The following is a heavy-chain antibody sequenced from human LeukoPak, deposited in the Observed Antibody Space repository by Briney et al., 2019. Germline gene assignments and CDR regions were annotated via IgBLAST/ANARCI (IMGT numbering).Heavy chain of an antibody. CDR3: ARDIRVGPHFGYFLY. D-gene: IGHD3-3*02. V-gene: IGHV7-4-1*02. CDR2: INTNTGNP. Sequence: ASVKVSCKASGYTFTSHAMNWVRQAPGQGLEWMGWINTNTGNPKYAQGLAGRFVFSLDTSVSTAYLQISTLKAEDTAVYYCARDIRVGPHFGYFLYWGQGTLVTVSS. J-gene: IGHJ1*01. CDR1: GYTFTSHA.